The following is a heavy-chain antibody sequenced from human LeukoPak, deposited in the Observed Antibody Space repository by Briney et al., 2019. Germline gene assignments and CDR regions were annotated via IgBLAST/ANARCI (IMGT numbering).Heavy chain of an antibody. CDR3: ARDRIGDCGTTSCYLAY. CDR1: GYTFTGYY. J-gene: IGHJ4*02. V-gene: IGHV1-2*02. Sequence: ASVRVSCNTSGYTFTGYYIHWVRQAAGQGLEWMGWINPNIGDTNYAQKFQGRVTMTRDTSIRTAYMELSRLTSDDTAVYFCARDRIGDCGTTSCYLAYWGQGTLVTVSS. D-gene: IGHD2-2*01. CDR2: INPNIGDT.